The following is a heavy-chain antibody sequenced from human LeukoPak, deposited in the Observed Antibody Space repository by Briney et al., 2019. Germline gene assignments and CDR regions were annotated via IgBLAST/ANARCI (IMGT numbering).Heavy chain of an antibody. CDR1: GFTFSSYW. J-gene: IGHJ5*02. CDR3: ARDRGYDFWSGNRGGCWFDP. D-gene: IGHD3-3*01. Sequence: PGGSLRLSCAASGFTFSSYWMHWVRQAPGKGLVWVSRINSDGSSTSYADSVKGRFTISRDNSKNTLYLQMNSLRAEDTAVYYCARDRGYDFWSGNRGGCWFDPWGQGTLVTVSS. V-gene: IGHV3-74*01. CDR2: INSDGSST.